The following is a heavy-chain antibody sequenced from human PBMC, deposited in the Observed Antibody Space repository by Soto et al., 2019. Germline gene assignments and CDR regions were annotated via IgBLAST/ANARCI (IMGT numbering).Heavy chain of an antibody. V-gene: IGHV3-21*01. D-gene: IGHD2-15*01. CDR1: GFTFSSYS. J-gene: IGHJ4*02. Sequence: EVQLVESGGGLVKPGGSLRLSCAASGFTFSSYSMNWVRQAPGKGLEWVSSISSSSSYIYYADSVKGRFTISRDNAKNSLYLQMNSLRAEDTAVDYCARGAVVAATVDYWGQGTLVTVSS. CDR3: ARGAVVAATVDY. CDR2: ISSSSSYI.